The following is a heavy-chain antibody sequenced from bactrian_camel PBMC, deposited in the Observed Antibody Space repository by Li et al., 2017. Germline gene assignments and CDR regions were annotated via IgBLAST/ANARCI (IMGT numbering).Heavy chain of an antibody. CDR2: ISSDGST. D-gene: IGHD1*01. Sequence: QLVESGGGLVQPGGSLRLSCAASGFTFARYWMTWVRLAPGNECELVSTISSDGSTYYADSVKGRFTISRDNAKNTVHLQLNSLKTEGMAMYYCPTWIAFSYWVQGTQVTVS. J-gene: IGHJ6*01. CDR3: PTWIAFSY. CDR1: GFTFARYW. V-gene: IGHV3S25*01.